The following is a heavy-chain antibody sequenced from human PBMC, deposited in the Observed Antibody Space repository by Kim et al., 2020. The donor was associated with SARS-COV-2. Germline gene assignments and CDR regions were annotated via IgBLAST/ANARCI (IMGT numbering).Heavy chain of an antibody. D-gene: IGHD6-13*01. Sequence: GGSLRLSCAASGFTFSSYAMSWVRQAPGKGPEWVSLISGSGGSTYYSDSVKGRFTISRDNSKNTLYLQMNSLRAEDTAVYYCAKGGGSTWYDYYYGMDVWGQGTTLTVSS. J-gene: IGHJ6*02. V-gene: IGHV3-23*01. CDR3: AKGGGSTWYDYYYGMDV. CDR1: GFTFSSYA. CDR2: ISGSGGST.